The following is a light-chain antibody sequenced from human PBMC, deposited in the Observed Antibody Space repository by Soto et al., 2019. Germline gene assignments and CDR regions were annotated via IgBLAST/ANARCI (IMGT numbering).Light chain of an antibody. V-gene: IGKV3-20*01. J-gene: IGKJ1*01. CDR1: QSVTSNY. CDR2: GAS. Sequence: DIVLTQSRATLSLSPGERATLSCVASQSVTSNYLAWYQQKPGQAPRLLIFGASIRVKGIPDRFIGSGSGTDFTLTISRLEPEDFAVYYCQHYVTSLTTFGQGTKVDIK. CDR3: QHYVTSLTT.